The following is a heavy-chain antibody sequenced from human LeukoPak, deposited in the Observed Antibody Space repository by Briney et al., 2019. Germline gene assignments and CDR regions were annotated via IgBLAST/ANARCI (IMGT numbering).Heavy chain of an antibody. D-gene: IGHD4/OR15-4a*01. J-gene: IGHJ4*02. CDR1: GFTFSSYA. V-gene: IGHV3-30-3*01. CDR2: ISYDGSNK. CDR3: ARSLGDYGTNARRRGLDY. Sequence: PGGSLRLSCAASGFTFSSYAMHWVRQAPGKGLEWVAVISYDGSNKYYADSVKGRFTISRDNSKNTLYLQMNSLRAEDTAVYYCARSLGDYGTNARRRGLDYWGQGTLVTVSS.